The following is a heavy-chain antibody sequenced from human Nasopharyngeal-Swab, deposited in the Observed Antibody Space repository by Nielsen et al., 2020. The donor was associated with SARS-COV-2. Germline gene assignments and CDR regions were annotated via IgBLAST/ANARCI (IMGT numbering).Heavy chain of an antibody. J-gene: IGHJ4*02. CDR2: IRSKGNNYAT. V-gene: IGHV3-73*01. Sequence: GASLNTSCAASGFSFSDSALHWVREASGKRPEWVGRIRSKGNNYATAYAASVKGRFIIFRDEPTNTAYLQMNSLKTEDSAVYYCTRCGGGCYSGRDYWGQGTLVTVSS. D-gene: IGHD2-15*01. CDR3: TRCGGGCYSGRDY. CDR1: GFSFSDSA.